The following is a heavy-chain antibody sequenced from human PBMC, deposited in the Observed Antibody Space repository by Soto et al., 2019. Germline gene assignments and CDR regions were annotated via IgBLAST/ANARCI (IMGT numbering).Heavy chain of an antibody. CDR3: ARGMRWELSRGGNWFDP. D-gene: IGHD1-26*01. Sequence: QVQLQESGPGLVKPSGTLSLTCAVSGGSISSSNWWSWVRQPPGKGLEWIGEIYHSGSTNYNPSLQGRAPISVGEATNQFSLEPSSVTAADTAVYYCARGMRWELSRGGNWFDPWGQGTLVTVSS. CDR2: IYHSGST. CDR1: GGSISSSNW. V-gene: IGHV4-4*02. J-gene: IGHJ5*02.